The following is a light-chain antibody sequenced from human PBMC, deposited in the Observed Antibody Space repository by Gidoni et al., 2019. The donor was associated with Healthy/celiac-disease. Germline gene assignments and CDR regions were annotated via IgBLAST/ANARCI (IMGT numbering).Light chain of an antibody. CDR2: GAS. CDR1: QSVSSSY. CDR3: QQYGSSPRFT. Sequence: EIVLTQSPGTLSLSPGERATLSCRASQSVSSSYLAWYQQKPGQARRLLIYGASSRATGIPDRFSGSGSGTDFTLTISRLEPEDFAVYYCQQYGSSPRFTFXPXTKVDIK. J-gene: IGKJ3*01. V-gene: IGKV3-20*01.